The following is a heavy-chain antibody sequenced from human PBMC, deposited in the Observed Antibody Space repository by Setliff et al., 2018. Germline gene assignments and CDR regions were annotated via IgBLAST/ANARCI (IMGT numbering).Heavy chain of an antibody. CDR1: GGSIDSGDYY. D-gene: IGHD1-1*01. V-gene: IGHV4-30-4*08. CDR3: ARANKKLDYYYYYYMDV. CDR2: IYFSGST. Sequence: SETLSLTCTVSGGSIDSGDYYWNWIRQPPGKGLEWIGYIYFSGSTYYNPSLKSRVTLSLDTSKNQFSLMLTSVTAADTAVYYCARANKKLDYYYYYYMDVWGTGTSVTVSS. J-gene: IGHJ6*03.